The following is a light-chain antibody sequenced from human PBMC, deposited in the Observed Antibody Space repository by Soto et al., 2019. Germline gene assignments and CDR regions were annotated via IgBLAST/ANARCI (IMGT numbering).Light chain of an antibody. CDR1: RSGGNN. V-gene: IGKV3-11*01. CDR2: AAS. Sequence: EIVLTQSPATLSLSPGERATLSCRASRSGGNNLAWYQKKPGQAHGLLIYAASTRATGIPARFSGSGSGTDFTLTISSLEPEDFAVYYFQQHADWPLTFGGGTKVEIK. CDR3: QQHADWPLT. J-gene: IGKJ4*01.